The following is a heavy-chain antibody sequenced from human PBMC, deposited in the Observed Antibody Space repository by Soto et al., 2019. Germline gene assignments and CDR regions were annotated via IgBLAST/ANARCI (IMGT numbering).Heavy chain of an antibody. D-gene: IGHD1-26*01. CDR1: GFTFSSYA. CDR3: AKRTSGSDDYFDY. Sequence: EVQLLESGGGLVQPGGSLRLSCAASGFTFSSYAMSWVRQAPGKGLERVSVISGSGGSTNYADSVKGRFSISRDNSKNTLYLQMNSLRADDTAVYYWAKRTSGSDDYFDYWGQGTLVTVSS. V-gene: IGHV3-23*01. CDR2: ISGSGGST. J-gene: IGHJ4*02.